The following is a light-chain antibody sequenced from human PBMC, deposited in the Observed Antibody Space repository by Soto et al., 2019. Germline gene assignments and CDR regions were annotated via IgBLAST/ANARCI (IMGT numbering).Light chain of an antibody. CDR2: EVS. J-gene: IGLJ1*01. CDR3: NSYTSSNTYV. V-gene: IGLV2-18*02. Sequence: ITYTETSSDVGSYNRVSWYQQPPGTAPKLMIYEVSNRPSGVPDRFSGSKSGNTASLTISGLQPEDEADYYCNSYTSSNTYVFGTGTKSPS. CDR1: SSDVGSYNR.